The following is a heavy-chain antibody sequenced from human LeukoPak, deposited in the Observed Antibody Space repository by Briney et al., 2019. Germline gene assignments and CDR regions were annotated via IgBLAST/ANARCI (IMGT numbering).Heavy chain of an antibody. Sequence: SVKVSCKASGGTFSSYAISWVRQAPGQGLEWMGGIIPIFGAANYAQNFQGRVTITADESTSTAYMELSSLRSEDTAVYYCARDPKLQYYFDYWGQGTLVTVSS. CDR3: ARDPKLQYYFDY. V-gene: IGHV1-69*13. CDR1: GGTFSSYA. D-gene: IGHD6-6*01. J-gene: IGHJ4*02. CDR2: IIPIFGAA.